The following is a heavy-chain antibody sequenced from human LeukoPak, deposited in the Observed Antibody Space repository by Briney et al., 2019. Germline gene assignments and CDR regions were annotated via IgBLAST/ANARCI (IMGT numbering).Heavy chain of an antibody. CDR2: MNQAGSER. CDR1: GFTFSTYW. J-gene: IGHJ4*02. Sequence: PGGSLRLSCAASGFTFSTYWMSWVRQAPGKGLEWVANMNQAGSERQYVDSVKGRFTISRDNAKNSPFLQMNSLRAGDTAVYYCSAGPYFDHWGQGALVTVSS. V-gene: IGHV3-7*01. CDR3: SAGPYFDH.